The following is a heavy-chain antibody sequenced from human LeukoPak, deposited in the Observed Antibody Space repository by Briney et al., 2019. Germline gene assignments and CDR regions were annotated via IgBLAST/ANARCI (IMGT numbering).Heavy chain of an antibody. CDR1: GFTFSSYG. CDR3: ARAGIGCSSTSCPRTHNWFDP. J-gene: IGHJ5*02. V-gene: IGHV3-33*08. D-gene: IGHD2-2*01. CDR2: IWYDGSNK. Sequence: GGSLRLSCAASGFTFSSYGMHWVRQAPGKGLEWVAVIWYDGSNKYYADSVKGRFTISRDNSKNTLYLQMNSLRAEDTAVYYCARAGIGCSSTSCPRTHNWFDPWGQGTLVTVSS.